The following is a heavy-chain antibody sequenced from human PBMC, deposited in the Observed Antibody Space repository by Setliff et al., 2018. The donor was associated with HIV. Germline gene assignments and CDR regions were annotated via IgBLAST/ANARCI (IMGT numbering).Heavy chain of an antibody. V-gene: IGHV3-7*01. Sequence: HPGGSLRLSCVASGFNFRAYWMTWVRQVPGKGLEWVASINKDGREKYYVDSVKGRFSVSRDNAKKSLYLQVTTLRAEDTAVYYCARPLEPDYDFYMDVWGKGTTVTVSS. D-gene: IGHD1-1*01. CDR3: ARPLEPDYDFYMDV. CDR1: GFNFRAYW. J-gene: IGHJ6*03. CDR2: INKDGREK.